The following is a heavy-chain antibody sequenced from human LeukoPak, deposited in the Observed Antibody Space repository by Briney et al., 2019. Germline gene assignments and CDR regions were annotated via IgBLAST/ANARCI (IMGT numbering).Heavy chain of an antibody. CDR3: ERDNPYGEDY. J-gene: IGHJ4*02. CDR1: GGSISSGGYC. D-gene: IGHD4-17*01. CDR2: IYYSGRT. V-gene: IGHV4-31*03. Sequence: SETLSLTCTVSGGSISSGGYCWIWIRQHPGKGLEWSGYIYYSGRTYYNLSLKSRVTISVDTSKRKFSLKLSSVIAADTAVYYCERDNPYGEDYWGQGTLVTVSS.